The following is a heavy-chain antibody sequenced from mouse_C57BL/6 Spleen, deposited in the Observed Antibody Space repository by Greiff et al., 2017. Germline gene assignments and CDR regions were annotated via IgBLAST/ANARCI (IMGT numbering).Heavy chain of an antibody. Sequence: EVQLQESGGGLVKPGGSLKLSCAASGFTFSSYAMSWVRQTPEKRLEWVATISDGGSYTYYPDNVKGRFTISRDNAKNNLSLQMSNLKSEDKAMYYCASGVTEVGFAHWGKGTLVTVSA. J-gene: IGHJ3*01. D-gene: IGHD2-2*01. CDR2: ISDGGSYT. CDR3: ASGVTEVGFAH. CDR1: GFTFSSYA. V-gene: IGHV5-4*01.